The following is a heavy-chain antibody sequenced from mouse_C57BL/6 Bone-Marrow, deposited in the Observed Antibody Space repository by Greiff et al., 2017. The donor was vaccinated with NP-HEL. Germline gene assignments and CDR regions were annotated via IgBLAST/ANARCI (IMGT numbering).Heavy chain of an antibody. V-gene: IGHV1-55*01. CDR2: IYPGSGST. CDR3: ARPPYYGSSPYWYFDV. CDR1: GYTFTSYW. J-gene: IGHJ1*03. D-gene: IGHD1-1*01. Sequence: QVQLQQPGAELVKPGASVKMSCKASGYTFTSYWITWVKQRPGQGLEWIGDIYPGSGSTNYNEKFKSKATLTVDTSSSTAYMQLSSLTSEDSAVYYCARPPYYGSSPYWYFDVWGTGTTVTVSS.